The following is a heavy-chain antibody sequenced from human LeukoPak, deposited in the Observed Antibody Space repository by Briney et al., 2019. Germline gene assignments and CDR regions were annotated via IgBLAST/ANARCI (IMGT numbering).Heavy chain of an antibody. J-gene: IGHJ4*02. CDR2: LDPEDGET. D-gene: IGHD1-1*01. CDR3: AIEVWKPYYFDY. CDR1: GYTLTELS. Sequence: ASVKVSCKVSGYTLTELSMHWVRQAPGKGLEWMGGLDPEDGETIYAQKFQGRVTMTEDTSTDTAYMELSSLRSEDTAVYYCAIEVWKPYYFDYWGQGTLVTVSS. V-gene: IGHV1-24*01.